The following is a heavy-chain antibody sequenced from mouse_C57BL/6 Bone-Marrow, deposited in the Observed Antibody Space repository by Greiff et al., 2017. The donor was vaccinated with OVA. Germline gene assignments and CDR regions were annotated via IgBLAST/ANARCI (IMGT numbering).Heavy chain of an antibody. Sequence: EVKVVESGGGLVKPGGSLKLSCAASGFTFSDYGMHWVRQAPEKGLEWVAYISSGSSTIYYADTVKGRFTISRDNAKNTLFLQMTSLRSEDTAMYYCARGKLGPAMDYWGQGTSVTVSS. CDR1: GFTFSDYG. V-gene: IGHV5-17*01. J-gene: IGHJ4*01. CDR3: ARGKLGPAMDY. CDR2: ISSGSSTI. D-gene: IGHD4-1*01.